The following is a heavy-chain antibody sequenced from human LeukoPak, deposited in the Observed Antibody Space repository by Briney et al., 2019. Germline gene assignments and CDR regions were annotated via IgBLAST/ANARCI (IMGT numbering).Heavy chain of an antibody. D-gene: IGHD5-12*01. CDR2: VSGGGGST. J-gene: IGHJ4*02. V-gene: IGHV3-23*01. CDR1: GFTFSSYA. Sequence: SGGSLRLSCAASGFTFSSYAMNWVRQAPGKGLEWVSTVSGGGGSTYYTDSVKGRFTVSRDNSKYTLYLQMNSLRDEDTAVYYCAKDRSVATGDPFGYWGQGTLVTVSS. CDR3: AKDRSVATGDPFGY.